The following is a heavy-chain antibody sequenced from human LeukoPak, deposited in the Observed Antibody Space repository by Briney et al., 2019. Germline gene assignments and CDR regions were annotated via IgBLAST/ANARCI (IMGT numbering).Heavy chain of an antibody. CDR2: IYPGDSDT. CDR1: GYRFTSYW. V-gene: IGHV5-51*01. Sequence: GESLNISCKASGYRFTSYWIGWVRQMPGKGLEWMGVIYPGDSDTRYSPSFQGQVTISADKSISTAYLQWSRLKASDTALYYCARRGWTGGGGIADYWGQGTLVTVSS. CDR3: ARRGWTGGGGIADY. J-gene: IGHJ4*02. D-gene: IGHD3/OR15-3a*01.